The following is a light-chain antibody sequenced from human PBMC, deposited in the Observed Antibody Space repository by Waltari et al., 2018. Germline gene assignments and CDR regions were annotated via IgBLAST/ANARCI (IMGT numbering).Light chain of an antibody. CDR1: QGISTW. J-gene: IGKJ4*01. Sequence: DIQMTQSPSSVSASVGDRVAITCRASQGISTWLAWYQQKPGKAPNLLTYASSTLQSGVPSRFSGSGSGTDFTLTISSLQPEDFATYFCQQSNSIPLTFGGGTKVEIK. CDR2: ASS. V-gene: IGKV1-12*01. CDR3: QQSNSIPLT.